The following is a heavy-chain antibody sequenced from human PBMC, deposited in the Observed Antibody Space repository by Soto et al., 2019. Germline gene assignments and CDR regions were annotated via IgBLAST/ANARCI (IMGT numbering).Heavy chain of an antibody. CDR2: ISGSGGDT. V-gene: IGHV3-23*01. Sequence: GGSLRLSCAASGFSFSTYPMIWVRQAPGKGLEGVSSISGSGGDTYYRDSVKGRFTVSRDNVKNTLSLQMNSLRPEDTAVYYCAKDSGYQLPDNYFYYGLDVWGQGTTVTVSS. D-gene: IGHD2-2*01. CDR3: AKDSGYQLPDNYFYYGLDV. CDR1: GFSFSTYP. J-gene: IGHJ6*02.